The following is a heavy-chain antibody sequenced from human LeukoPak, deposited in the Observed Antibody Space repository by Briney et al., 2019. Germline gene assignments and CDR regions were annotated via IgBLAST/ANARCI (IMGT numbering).Heavy chain of an antibody. Sequence: GGSLRLSCAASGFTFSSYGMHWVRQAPGKGLEWVAVISYDGSNKYYADSVKGRFTISRDNSKNTLYLQTNSLRAEDTAVYYCAKAPTTVTPIDYWGQGTLVTVSS. CDR1: GFTFSSYG. J-gene: IGHJ4*02. CDR3: AKAPTTVTPIDY. V-gene: IGHV3-30*18. D-gene: IGHD4-17*01. CDR2: ISYDGSNK.